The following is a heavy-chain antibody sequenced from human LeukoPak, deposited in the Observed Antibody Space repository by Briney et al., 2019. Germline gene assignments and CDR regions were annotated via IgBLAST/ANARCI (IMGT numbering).Heavy chain of an antibody. CDR2: ISPESGVT. CDR3: ARGRWTVTGSFDP. J-gene: IGHJ5*02. Sequence: ASVKVSCKASGYNFTDYYLHWVRQAPGQGLEWMGWISPESGVTKFAQKFQGRVAMTRDRSISTVYMDLFTLRSDDTAVYFCARGRWTVTGSFDPWGQGTLVTVSS. V-gene: IGHV1-2*02. D-gene: IGHD5-18*01. CDR1: GYNFTDYY.